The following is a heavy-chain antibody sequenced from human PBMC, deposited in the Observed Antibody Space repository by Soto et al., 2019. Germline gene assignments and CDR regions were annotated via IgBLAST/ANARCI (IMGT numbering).Heavy chain of an antibody. CDR1: GGTFSSYT. D-gene: IGHD4-17*01. CDR2: IIPILGIA. CDR3: RYGDYAPAHYFDY. V-gene: IGHV1-69*02. J-gene: IGHJ4*02. Sequence: QVQLVQSGAEVKKPGSSVKVSCKASGGTFSSYTISWVRQAPGQGLEWMGRIIPILGIANYAQKFQGRVTITADKSTSTAYMELSSLRSEDTAVYYGRYGDYAPAHYFDYWGQGTLVTVSS.